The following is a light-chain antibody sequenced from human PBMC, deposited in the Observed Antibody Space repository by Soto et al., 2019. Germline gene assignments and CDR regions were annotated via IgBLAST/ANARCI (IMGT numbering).Light chain of an antibody. CDR3: SSYAGTSIPYVV. CDR1: SSDVGAYKY. J-gene: IGLJ2*01. CDR2: DVS. Sequence: QSVLTQRASVSGSPGQSITISCTGTSSDVGAYKYVSWYQQHADKAPKLLIYDVSSRSSGISDRFSGSKSGNTASLTIIGLQAEDEADYYCSSYAGTSIPYVVFGGGTKLTVL. V-gene: IGLV2-14*03.